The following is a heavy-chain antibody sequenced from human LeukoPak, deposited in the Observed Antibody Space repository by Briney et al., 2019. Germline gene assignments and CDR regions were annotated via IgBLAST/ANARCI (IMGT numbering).Heavy chain of an antibody. CDR3: ARVLGSGYYALHY. D-gene: IGHD5-12*01. Sequence: ASVKVSCKASGYTFTSYYIHWVRQAPGQGLEWMAIINPSGGSTSYAQKFQGRVTVTRDTSITTAYMELSRLRSDDTAVYYCARVLGSGYYALHYWGQGTLVSVSS. V-gene: IGHV1-46*01. CDR2: INPSGGST. CDR1: GYTFTSYY. J-gene: IGHJ4*02.